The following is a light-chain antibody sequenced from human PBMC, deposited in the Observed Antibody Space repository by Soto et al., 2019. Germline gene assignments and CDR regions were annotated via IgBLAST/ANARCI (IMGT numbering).Light chain of an antibody. CDR2: GAS. CDR3: KQYGSAPLT. CDR1: QSVSSSY. J-gene: IGKJ4*01. V-gene: IGKV3-20*01. Sequence: EIVLTQSPGTLSLSPGERATLSCRASQSVSSSYLAWYQQKPGQAPRLLISGASSRATGIPDRFSGSGSGTDFTITISRLEPEDFAVYYCKQYGSAPLTFGGGSKVEIK.